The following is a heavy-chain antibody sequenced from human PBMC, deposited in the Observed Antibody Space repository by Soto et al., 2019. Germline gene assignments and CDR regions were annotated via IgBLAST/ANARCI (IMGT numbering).Heavy chain of an antibody. CDR3: IQSRCGGDCLQSYASYYYYGMDV. CDR1: GFSLSTSGVG. CDR2: IYWDDDK. V-gene: IGHV2-5*02. Sequence: SGPTLVNPTQTLTLTCTFSGFSLSTSGVGVGWIRQPPGKALEWLALIYWDDDKRYSPSLKSRLAITKDTSKNQVVLTMTNMDPVDTATYYCIQSRCGGDCLQSYASYYYYGMDVWGQGTTVTVSS. D-gene: IGHD2-21*02. J-gene: IGHJ6*02.